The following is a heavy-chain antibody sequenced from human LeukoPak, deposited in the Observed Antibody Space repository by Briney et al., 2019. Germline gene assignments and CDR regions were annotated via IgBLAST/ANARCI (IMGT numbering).Heavy chain of an antibody. CDR3: ARHEEEDGYNAKTLDY. Sequence: SETLSLTCTVSGGSISSNNYWAWIRQPPGMGLECIGTIHYSGNTYYNPSLRSRVTFSVDTSKNQFSLRLSSVTAADTAVYYCARHEEEDGYNAKTLDYWGQGTLVTVSS. J-gene: IGHJ4*02. CDR1: GGSISSNNY. D-gene: IGHD5-24*01. CDR2: IHYSGNT. V-gene: IGHV4-39*01.